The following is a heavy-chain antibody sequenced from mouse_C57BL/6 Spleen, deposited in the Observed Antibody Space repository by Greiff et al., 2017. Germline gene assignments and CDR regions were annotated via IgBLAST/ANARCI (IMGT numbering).Heavy chain of an antibody. CDR1: GYTFTSYW. D-gene: IGHD2-1*01. CDR3: ASIYYGNPYSFDY. J-gene: IGHJ2*01. V-gene: IGHV1-74*01. Sequence: VKVVESGAELVKPGASVKVSCKASGYTFTSYWMHWVKQRPGQGLEWIGRIHPSDSDTNYNQKFKGKATLTVDKSSSTAYMQLSSLTSEDSAVYYCASIYYGNPYSFDYWGQGTTLTVSS. CDR2: IHPSDSDT.